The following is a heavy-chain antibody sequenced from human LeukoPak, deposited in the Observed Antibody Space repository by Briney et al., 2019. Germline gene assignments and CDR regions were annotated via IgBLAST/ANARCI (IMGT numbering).Heavy chain of an antibody. V-gene: IGHV3-72*01. CDR1: GFTFSDHF. CDR3: VRVGSVAGSDYLDY. D-gene: IGHD6-19*01. Sequence: PGGSLSLSCAVSGFTFSDHFLDWVRQAPGKGLEWVGRSRNKAKSYTTEYAASVKGRFTISRDDSKNSLYLQMDNLRTEDTAVYYCVRVGSVAGSDYLDYWGQGTLLTVSS. J-gene: IGHJ4*02. CDR2: SRNKAKSYTT.